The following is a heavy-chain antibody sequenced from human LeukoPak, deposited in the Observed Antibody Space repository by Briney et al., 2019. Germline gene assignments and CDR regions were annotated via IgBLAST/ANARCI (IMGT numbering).Heavy chain of an antibody. CDR1: GGSISSYY. J-gene: IGHJ4*02. V-gene: IGHV4-59*08. CDR2: IYYTGST. CDR3: ARRVADFSFDY. Sequence: SETLSLTCTVSGGSISSYYWSWIRQPPGAGLEWLAYIYYTGSTNYNPSLKTRLTISVDTSKNQFSLRLNSVTAADTAVYYCARRVADFSFDYWGQGTLVTVSS. D-gene: IGHD2-21*01.